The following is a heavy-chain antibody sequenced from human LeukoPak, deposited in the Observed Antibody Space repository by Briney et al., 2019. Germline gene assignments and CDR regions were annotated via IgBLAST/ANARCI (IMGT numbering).Heavy chain of an antibody. CDR2: ISSSGSTI. CDR3: AREGEYYYDSSGYVDY. CDR1: GFTFSDYY. Sequence: GGSLRLSCAASGFTFSDYYMSWIRQAPGEGLEWVSYISSSGSTIYYADSVKGRFTISRDNAKNSLYLQMNSLRAEDTAVYYRAREGEYYYDSSGYVDYWAREPWSPSPQ. D-gene: IGHD3-22*01. V-gene: IGHV3-11*01. J-gene: IGHJ4*02.